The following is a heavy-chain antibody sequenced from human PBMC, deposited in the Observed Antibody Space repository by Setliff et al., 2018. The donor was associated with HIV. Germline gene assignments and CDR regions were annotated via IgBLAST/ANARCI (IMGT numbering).Heavy chain of an antibody. J-gene: IGHJ4*02. Sequence: SETLSLTCTVSGGSINSFYWNWVRQPAGRGLEWIGRIFASGNTNYNPSLKSRVTMSVDTSKNQFSLNLNSVTAADTAVYYRARDRTEFVDGGYYPYYFDSWGQGTLVTVSS. V-gene: IGHV4-4*07. CDR3: ARDRTEFVDGGYYPYYFDS. CDR1: GGSINSFY. D-gene: IGHD3-22*01. CDR2: IFASGNT.